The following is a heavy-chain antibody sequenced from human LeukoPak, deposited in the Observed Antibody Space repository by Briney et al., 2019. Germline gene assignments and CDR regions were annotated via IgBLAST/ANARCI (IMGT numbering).Heavy chain of an antibody. V-gene: IGHV4-31*03. CDR2: IYYSGST. J-gene: IGHJ4*02. Sequence: PSETLSPTCTVSGGSISSGGYYWSWIRQHPGKGLEWIGYIYYSGSTYYNPSLKSRVTISVDTSKNQFSLKLSSVTAADTAVYYCARHAKNYYDSSIDYWGQGTLVTVSS. D-gene: IGHD3-22*01. CDR1: GGSISSGGYY. CDR3: ARHAKNYYDSSIDY.